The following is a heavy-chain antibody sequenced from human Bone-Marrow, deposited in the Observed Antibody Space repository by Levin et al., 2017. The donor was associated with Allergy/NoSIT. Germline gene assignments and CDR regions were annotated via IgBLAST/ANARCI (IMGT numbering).Heavy chain of an antibody. J-gene: IGHJ6*02. V-gene: IGHV3-21*06. CDR2: ITFAGGRI. CDR3: ARESVAPTRYYYGLDV. D-gene: IGHD6-19*01. CDR1: GFTLSSHG. Sequence: GGSLRLSCAASGFTLSSHGMSWVRQAPGKGLEWVSSITFAGGRIYCIDSVKGRFTMSRDIAHNTLYLEMKSLRGEDTAVYYCARESVAPTRYYYGLDVWGQGTAVTVSS.